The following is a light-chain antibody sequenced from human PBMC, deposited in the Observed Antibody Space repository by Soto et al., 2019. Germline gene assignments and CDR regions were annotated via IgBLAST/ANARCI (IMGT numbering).Light chain of an antibody. CDR3: QQRSNWPPFT. J-gene: IGKJ5*01. Sequence: EIVLTQSPATLSLSPGERAKLSCRASQIVSSYLAWYQQKPGQSPRLLIYDASNRATGIPARFSGSGSGTDFTLTISSLEPEDFAVYYCQQRSNWPPFTFGQGTRWRLN. CDR1: QIVSSY. CDR2: DAS. V-gene: IGKV3-11*01.